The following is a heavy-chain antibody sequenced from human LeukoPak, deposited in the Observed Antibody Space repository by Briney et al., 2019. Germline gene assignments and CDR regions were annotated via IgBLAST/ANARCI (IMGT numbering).Heavy chain of an antibody. Sequence: PSETLSLTCTVSGGTISRYFWTWIRQPPGKGLEWIGYIYYSGSINYNPSLESRVTISVDTSKNQFSLKLSSVTAADTAVYYCASQYYYDSSGYRDYYFDYWGQGTLVTVSS. V-gene: IGHV4-59*01. CDR2: IYYSGSI. CDR3: ASQYYYDSSGYRDYYFDY. J-gene: IGHJ4*02. CDR1: GGTISRYF. D-gene: IGHD3-22*01.